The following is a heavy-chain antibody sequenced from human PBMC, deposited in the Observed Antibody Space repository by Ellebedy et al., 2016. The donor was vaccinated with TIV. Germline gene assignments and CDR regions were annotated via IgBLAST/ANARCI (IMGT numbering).Heavy chain of an antibody. CDR2: INHSGST. Sequence: SETLSLXXAVYGGSFSGYYWSWIRQPPGKGLEWIGEINHSGSTNYNPSLKSRVTISVDTSKNQFSLRLSSVTAADTAVYYCARHFYYGSGSYYGWFDPWGQGTLVTVSS. CDR3: ARHFYYGSGSYYGWFDP. J-gene: IGHJ5*02. V-gene: IGHV4-34*01. CDR1: GGSFSGYY. D-gene: IGHD3-10*01.